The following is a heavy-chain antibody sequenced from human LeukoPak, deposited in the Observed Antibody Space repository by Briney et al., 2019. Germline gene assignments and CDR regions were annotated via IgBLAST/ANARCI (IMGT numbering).Heavy chain of an antibody. Sequence: GGSLRLSCAASGFTFNSYSMNWVRQAPGKGLEWVSSISSSSSYIYYADSVKGRFTISRGNAKNSLYLQMNSLRAEDTAVYYCARDVVKNVWGSYVEIEANWFDPWGQGTLVTVSS. J-gene: IGHJ5*02. CDR2: ISSSSSYI. V-gene: IGHV3-21*01. CDR1: GFTFNSYS. D-gene: IGHD3-16*01. CDR3: ARDVVKNVWGSYVEIEANWFDP.